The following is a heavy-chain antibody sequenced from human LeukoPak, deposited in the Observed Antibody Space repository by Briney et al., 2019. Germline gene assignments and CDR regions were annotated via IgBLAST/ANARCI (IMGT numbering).Heavy chain of an antibody. CDR3: ARDVYCSGGSCFASTPRFDY. V-gene: IGHV3-7*01. J-gene: IGHJ4*02. Sequence: PGGSLRLSCAASGFTFSSYGMHWVRQAPGKGLEWVANIKQDGSEKYYVDSVKGRFTISRDNAKNSLYLQMNSLRAEDTAVYYCARDVYCSGGSCFASTPRFDYWGQGTLVTVSS. CDR2: IKQDGSEK. D-gene: IGHD2-15*01. CDR1: GFTFSSYG.